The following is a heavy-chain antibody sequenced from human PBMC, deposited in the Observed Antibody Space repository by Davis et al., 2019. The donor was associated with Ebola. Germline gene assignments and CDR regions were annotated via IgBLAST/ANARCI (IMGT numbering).Heavy chain of an antibody. CDR3: ARGIVVVVAALDY. Sequence: ASVKVSCKASGYTFTSYGISWVRQAPGQGLEWMGWISAYNGNTNYAQKLQGRVTMTTDTSKSTVYMELRSLRSEDTAVYYCARGIVVVVAALDYWGQGTLVTVSS. V-gene: IGHV1-18*01. CDR1: GYTFTSYG. D-gene: IGHD2-15*01. CDR2: ISAYNGNT. J-gene: IGHJ4*02.